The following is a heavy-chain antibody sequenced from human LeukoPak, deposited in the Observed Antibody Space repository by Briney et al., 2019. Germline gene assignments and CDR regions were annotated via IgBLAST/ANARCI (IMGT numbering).Heavy chain of an antibody. CDR3: AKGLRYYCSGGSCYWPFDAFDI. CDR1: GFTFSSYG. CDR2: ISYDGSNK. Sequence: PGRSLRLSCAASGFTFSSYGIHWVRQAPGKGLEWVAVISYDGSNKYYADSVMGRFTISRDNSKNTLYLQMNSLRAEDTAVYYCAKGLRYYCSGGSCYWPFDAFDIWGQGTMVTVSS. J-gene: IGHJ3*02. D-gene: IGHD2-15*01. V-gene: IGHV3-30*18.